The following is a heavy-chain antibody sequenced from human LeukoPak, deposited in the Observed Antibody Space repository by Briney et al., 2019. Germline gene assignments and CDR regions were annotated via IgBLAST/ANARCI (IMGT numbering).Heavy chain of an antibody. Sequence: SETLSLTCAVYGGSFSGYYWSWIRQPPGKGLEWIGEINHSGSTNYNPSLKSQVTISVDTSKNQFSLKLSSVTAADTAVYYCARRGPYYYDSSGYYYVAYFQHWGQGTLVTVSS. D-gene: IGHD3-22*01. CDR2: INHSGST. CDR3: ARRGPYYYDSSGYYYVAYFQH. CDR1: GGSFSGYY. J-gene: IGHJ1*01. V-gene: IGHV4-34*01.